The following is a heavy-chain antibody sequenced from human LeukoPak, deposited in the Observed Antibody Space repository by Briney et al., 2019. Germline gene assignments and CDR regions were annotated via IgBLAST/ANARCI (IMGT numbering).Heavy chain of an antibody. J-gene: IGHJ3*02. V-gene: IGHV3-23*01. D-gene: IGHD2-2*01. CDR1: GFTFTDYA. Sequence: PGGSLRLSCAASGFTFTDYAMNWVRQAPGKGLEWVASTKGNGGSTNYTDSVKGRFTISRDNSKNTLYLQMNSLRAEDTAVYYCAKEGSTEYAAAFDIWGQGTMVTVSS. CDR3: AKEGSTEYAAAFDI. CDR2: TKGNGGST.